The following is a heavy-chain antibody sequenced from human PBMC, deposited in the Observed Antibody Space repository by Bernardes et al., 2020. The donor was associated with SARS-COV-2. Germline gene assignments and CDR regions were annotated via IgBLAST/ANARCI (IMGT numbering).Heavy chain of an antibody. D-gene: IGHD2-21*01. CDR2: TYSSGSS. CDR3: AGSYCGMDCYLVRLRSWNYGMDV. CDR1: GASIRSTNYY. Sequence: SETLSLTCNVSGASIRSTNYYWGWICQPPGKGLEWIGCTYSSGSSYYNPFLQSRVRGHVDTSKNQFSLRMSFVTAADTAVYYCAGSYCGMDCYLVRLRSWNYGMDVRDEVATVDDTS. J-gene: IGHJ6*04. V-gene: IGHV4-39*01.